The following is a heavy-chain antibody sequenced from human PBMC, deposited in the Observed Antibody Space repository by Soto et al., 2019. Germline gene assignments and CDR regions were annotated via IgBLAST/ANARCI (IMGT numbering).Heavy chain of an antibody. CDR3: ASEAGYFDY. Sequence: QVQLVQSGAEVKKPGSSVKVSCRASGGTFSSYTISWVRQAPEQGLEWMGRIIPILGIANYSQKSQGTVTVTADKSTSTAYMELSSLRAEDAAVYYCASEAGYFDYWGQGTLVTVSS. CDR1: GGTFSSYT. J-gene: IGHJ4*02. CDR2: IIPILGIA. D-gene: IGHD6-13*01. V-gene: IGHV1-69*02.